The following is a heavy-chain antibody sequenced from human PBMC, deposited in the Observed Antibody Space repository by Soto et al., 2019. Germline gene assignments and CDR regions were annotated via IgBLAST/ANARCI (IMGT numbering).Heavy chain of an antibody. CDR1: GFTFSSYG. J-gene: IGHJ4*02. D-gene: IGHD1-26*01. Sequence: GGSLTLSCAASGFTFSSYGMHWVRQAPGKGLEWVAVISYDGSNKYYADSVKGRFTISRDNSKNTLYLQMNSLRAEDTAVYYCAKEIVGAAFDYWGQGTLVTVSS. V-gene: IGHV3-30*18. CDR2: ISYDGSNK. CDR3: AKEIVGAAFDY.